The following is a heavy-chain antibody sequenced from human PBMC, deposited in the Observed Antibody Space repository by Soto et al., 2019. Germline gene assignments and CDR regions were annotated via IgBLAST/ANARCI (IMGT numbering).Heavy chain of an antibody. J-gene: IGHJ1*01. V-gene: IGHV2-5*02. CDR2: IYWDGDK. CDR3: AHSPQEGIVVVKYFQH. D-gene: IGHD3-22*01. CDR1: GFSLSTSRGG. Sequence: QITLKESGPTLVKPTQTLTLTCTFSGFSLSTSRGGVGWVRQPPGKALEWLTFIYWDGDKRYSPSLKSRLTITKDASKNQVVLTMTNMEPVDTATHYCAHSPQEGIVVVKYFQHWGQGTLVTVSS.